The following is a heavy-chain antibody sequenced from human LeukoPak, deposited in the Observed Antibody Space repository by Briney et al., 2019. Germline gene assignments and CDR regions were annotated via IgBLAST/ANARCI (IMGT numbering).Heavy chain of an antibody. Sequence: SQTLSLTCTVSGGSISSGSYYWSWIRQPPGKGLEWIGYIYYSGSTNYNPSLKSRVTISVDTSKNQFSLKLSSVTAADTAVYYCARGGSDGQWLVPGWRNWYFDLWGRGTLVTVSS. CDR2: IYYSGST. CDR3: ARGGSDGQWLVPGWRNWYFDL. J-gene: IGHJ2*01. CDR1: GGSISSGSYY. D-gene: IGHD6-19*01. V-gene: IGHV4-61*01.